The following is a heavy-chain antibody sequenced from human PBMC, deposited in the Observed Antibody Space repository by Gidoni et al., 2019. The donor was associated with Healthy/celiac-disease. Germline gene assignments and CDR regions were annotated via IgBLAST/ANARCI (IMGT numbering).Heavy chain of an antibody. CDR3: ARDRPTYYYGSGSYFGPLLDY. V-gene: IGHV4-38-2*02. J-gene: IGHJ4*02. D-gene: IGHD3-10*01. CDR1: VYPISRRYY. CDR2: IYHSGST. Sequence: QVQLQESGPGLVKPSETLSLTCTVSVYPISRRYYWGWIRQPPGKGLEWIGSIYHSGSTYYNPSLKSRVTISVDTSKNQFSLKLSSVTAADTAVYYCARDRPTYYYGSGSYFGPLLDYWGQGTLVTVSS.